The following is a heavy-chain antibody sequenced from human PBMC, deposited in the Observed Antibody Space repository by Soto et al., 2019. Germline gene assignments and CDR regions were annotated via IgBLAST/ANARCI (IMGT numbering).Heavy chain of an antibody. V-gene: IGHV2-5*02. D-gene: IGHD1-26*01. CDR3: ARERMSGGFYGMDV. Sequence: SGPTLVNPTQTLTLTCSFSGFSLTTIGVGVGWIRQPPGKALECLALIFWDDDKRYSPSLKSRVTITRDISKNQVVLTMTNMDPVDTATYYCARERMSGGFYGMDVWGQGTTVTVSS. CDR2: IFWDDDK. CDR1: GFSLTTIGVG. J-gene: IGHJ6*02.